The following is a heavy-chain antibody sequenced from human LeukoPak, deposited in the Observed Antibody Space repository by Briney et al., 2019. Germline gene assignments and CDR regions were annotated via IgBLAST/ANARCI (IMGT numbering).Heavy chain of an antibody. D-gene: IGHD2-15*01. CDR2: IYHSGST. J-gene: IGHJ4*02. CDR3: ASGEDCSGGSCYHDY. V-gene: IGHV4-38-2*02. Sequence: SETLSLTCTVSGYSISSGYYWGWIRQPPGKGLEWIGSIYHSGSTYYNPSLKSRVTISVDTSKNQFSLKLSSVTAADTAVYYCASGEDCSGGSCYHDYWGQGTLVTVSS. CDR1: GYSISSGYY.